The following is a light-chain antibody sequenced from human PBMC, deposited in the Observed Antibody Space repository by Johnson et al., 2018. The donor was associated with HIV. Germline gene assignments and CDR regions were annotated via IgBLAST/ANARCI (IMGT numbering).Light chain of an antibody. CDR1: SSNIGNNY. CDR2: EKN. CDR3: GTWDSSLGAHYV. V-gene: IGLV1-51*02. Sequence: SVLTQPPSVSAAPGQKVTISCSGSSSNIGNNYVSWYQQLPGTAPKLLIYEKNKRPSGIPDRFSASKSGTSATLDITGPQHGDEADYYCGTWDSSLGAHYVFGSGTEVTVL. J-gene: IGLJ1*01.